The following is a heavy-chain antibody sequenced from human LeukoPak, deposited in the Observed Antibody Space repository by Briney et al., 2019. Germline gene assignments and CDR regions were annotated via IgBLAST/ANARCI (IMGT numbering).Heavy chain of an antibody. J-gene: IGHJ4*02. V-gene: IGHV3-66*01. CDR3: ARGYNYAFSF. Sequence: GGSLRLSCEASGFTVSVNYVSWVRQAPGEGLEWVSTLYSGGSSHYADSVKGRFTISRDNSKNTLYLQMDTLRAEDTAVYYCARGYNYAFSFWGQGTLVTVNS. CDR2: LYSGGSS. D-gene: IGHD5-18*01. CDR1: GFTVSVNY.